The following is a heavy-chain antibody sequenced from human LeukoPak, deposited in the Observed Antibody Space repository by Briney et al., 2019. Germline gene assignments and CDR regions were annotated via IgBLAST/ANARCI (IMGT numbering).Heavy chain of an antibody. CDR1: GFTFGDYA. Sequence: GGSLRLSCTAPGFTFGDYAMSWVRQAPGKGLEWVGFIRSKAYGGTTEYAASVKGRFTISRDDSKSIAYLQMNSLKTEDTAVYYCTRDPGYGGNSRSDYWGQGTLVTVSS. V-gene: IGHV3-49*04. CDR2: IRSKAYGGTT. D-gene: IGHD4-23*01. J-gene: IGHJ4*02. CDR3: TRDPGYGGNSRSDY.